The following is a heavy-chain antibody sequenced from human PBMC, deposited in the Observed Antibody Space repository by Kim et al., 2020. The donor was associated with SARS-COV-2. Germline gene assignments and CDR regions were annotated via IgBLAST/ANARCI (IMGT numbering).Heavy chain of an antibody. Sequence: ASVKVSCKASGYTFTSYAMNWVRQAPGQGLEWMGWINTNTGNPTYAQGFTGRFVFSLDTSVSTAYLQISSLKAEDTAVYYCARDVAVAGTWYYYGMDVWGQGTTVTVSS. D-gene: IGHD6-19*01. CDR1: GYTFTSYA. V-gene: IGHV7-4-1*02. J-gene: IGHJ6*02. CDR3: ARDVAVAGTWYYYGMDV. CDR2: INTNTGNP.